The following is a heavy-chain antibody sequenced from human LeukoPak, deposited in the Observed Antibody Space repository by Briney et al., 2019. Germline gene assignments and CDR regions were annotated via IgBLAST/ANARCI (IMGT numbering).Heavy chain of an antibody. CDR2: IYSGGST. Sequence: GGSLRLSCAASGLTVSSNYMSWVRQAPGKGLEWVSVIYSGGSTYYADSVKGRFTISRDNSKNTLYLQMNSLRAEDTAVYYCARVVPQWLVRYWGQGTLVTVSS. J-gene: IGHJ4*02. CDR1: GLTVSSNY. V-gene: IGHV3-53*01. D-gene: IGHD6-19*01. CDR3: ARVVPQWLVRY.